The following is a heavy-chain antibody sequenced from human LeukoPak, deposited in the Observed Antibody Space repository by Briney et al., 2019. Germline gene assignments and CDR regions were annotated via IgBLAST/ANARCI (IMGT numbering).Heavy chain of an antibody. D-gene: IGHD2-15*01. V-gene: IGHV3-48*01. CDR2: IGSTTV. J-gene: IGHJ5*02. Sequence: GGSLRLSCAASGFTFSGYSMNWVRQGPRKGLGWVSYIGSTTVYYADSVKGRFTISRDSGKNSLYLQMNSLRAEDTAVYYCARDRGYCNVGICYGSWFDTWGQGTLVTVSS. CDR3: ARDRGYCNVGICYGSWFDT. CDR1: GFTFSGYS.